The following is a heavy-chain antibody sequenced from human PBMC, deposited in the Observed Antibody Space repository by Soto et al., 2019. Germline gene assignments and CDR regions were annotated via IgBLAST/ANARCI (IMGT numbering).Heavy chain of an antibody. D-gene: IGHD3-3*01. Sequence: QVQLVQSGAEVKKPGSSVKVSCKASGGTFSSYAISWVRQAPGQGLVWMGGIIPIFGTANYAQKFQGRVTITADESTSTAYMELSSLRSEDTAVYYCARDGAIFGVLKNWFDPWGQGTLVTVSS. J-gene: IGHJ5*02. CDR2: IIPIFGTA. V-gene: IGHV1-69*01. CDR1: GGTFSSYA. CDR3: ARDGAIFGVLKNWFDP.